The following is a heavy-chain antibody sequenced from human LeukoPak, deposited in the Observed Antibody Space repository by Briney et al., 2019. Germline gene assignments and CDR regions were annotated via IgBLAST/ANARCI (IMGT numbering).Heavy chain of an antibody. CDR2: IYHSGST. J-gene: IGHJ4*02. D-gene: IGHD4-17*01. CDR1: GYSIRGDDY. V-gene: IGHV4-38-2*01. Sequence: PSETLSLTCAVSGYSIRGDDYWGWIRQSPEKGLEWIGSIYHSGSTHYNPSLKSRVTISVDTSKNQFSLMLNSVTAADTAVYYCARNRSVTTTPGFDHWGQGTLVTVFS. CDR3: ARNRSVTTTPGFDH.